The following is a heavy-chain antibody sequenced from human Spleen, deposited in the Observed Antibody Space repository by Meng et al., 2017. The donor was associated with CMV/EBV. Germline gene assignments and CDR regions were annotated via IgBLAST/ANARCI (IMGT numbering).Heavy chain of an antibody. J-gene: IGHJ3*02. CDR2: ISSESTTT. CDR1: GFTFSDYY. V-gene: IGHV3-11*04. D-gene: IGHD6-13*01. Sequence: GGSLRLSCAASGFTFSDYYMIWIRQAPGKGLEWVSYISSESTTTYYAASVKGRFTISRDNAKNSLYLQMNSLRAEDTAVYFCARERYSSSWKDAFDIWGQGTTVTVSS. CDR3: ARERYSSSWKDAFDI.